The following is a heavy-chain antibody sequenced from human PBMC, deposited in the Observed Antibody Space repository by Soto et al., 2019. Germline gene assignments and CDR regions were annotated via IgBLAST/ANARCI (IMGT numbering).Heavy chain of an antibody. CDR3: ARDNSSSSWRGAGGDYYGMDV. J-gene: IGHJ6*02. CDR2: TYYRSKWYN. CDR1: GGSVSSNSSA. D-gene: IGHD6-6*01. V-gene: IGHV6-1*01. Sequence: SQTLSLTCAISGGSVSSNSSAWNWIRQSPSRGLEWLGRTYYRSKWYNDYAVSVKSRITINPDTSKNQFSLQLNSVTPEDTAVYYCARDNSSSSWRGAGGDYYGMDVWGQGTTVTVSS.